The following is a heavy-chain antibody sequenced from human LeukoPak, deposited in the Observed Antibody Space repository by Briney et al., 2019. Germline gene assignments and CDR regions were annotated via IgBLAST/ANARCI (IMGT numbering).Heavy chain of an antibody. J-gene: IGHJ4*02. CDR1: GFTFSTYW. CDR3: ARDDGFRTVDY. D-gene: IGHD1-1*01. V-gene: IGHV3-7*01. CDR2: IKPDGSEK. Sequence: QPGGSLRLSCAASGFTFSTYWMSWVRQAPGKGLEWVANIKPDGSEKYFVGSVKGRFTVSRDNAKNSLYLQMNSLRAEDTAVYYCARDDGFRTVDYWGQGTLVNVSS.